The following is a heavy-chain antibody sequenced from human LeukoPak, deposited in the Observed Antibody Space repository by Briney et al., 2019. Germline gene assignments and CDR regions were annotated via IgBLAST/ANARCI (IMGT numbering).Heavy chain of an antibody. CDR3: ARGGVNPVDH. J-gene: IGHJ4*02. Sequence: PGGSLRLSCAASGFTFSSYAMHWVRQAPGKGLEWVAVISYDGSNKYYADSVKGRFTISRDNSKNTLYLQMNNLRAEDTAMYFCARGGVNPVDHWGQGTLVTVSS. CDR2: ISYDGSNK. D-gene: IGHD1-14*01. CDR1: GFTFSSYA. V-gene: IGHV3-30*04.